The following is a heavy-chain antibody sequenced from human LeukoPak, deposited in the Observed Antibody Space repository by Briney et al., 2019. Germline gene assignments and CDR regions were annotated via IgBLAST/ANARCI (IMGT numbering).Heavy chain of an antibody. Sequence: SETLSLTCSVSGASISGSTWSWIRQSPGGGLEWIGYIYSSGNPNYNPSLKSRVTISVDTSKNQFSLKLSSVTAADTAVYYCARRRLLLDYWGQGTLVTVSS. CDR1: GASISGST. J-gene: IGHJ4*02. CDR2: IYSSGNP. CDR3: ARRRLLLDY. D-gene: IGHD3-22*01. V-gene: IGHV4-4*09.